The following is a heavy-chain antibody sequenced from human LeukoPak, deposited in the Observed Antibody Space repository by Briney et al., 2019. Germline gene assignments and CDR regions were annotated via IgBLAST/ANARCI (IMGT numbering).Heavy chain of an antibody. CDR3: AKKDRGVGLFDY. D-gene: IGHD2-15*01. CDR1: GFTFGDYY. J-gene: IGHJ4*02. CDR2: ISSSGSTI. V-gene: IGHV3-11*04. Sequence: GGSLRLSCAASGFTFGDYYMSWIRQAPGKGLEWVSYISSSGSTIYYADSVKGRFTISRDNAKNSLYLQLNSLRAEDTAVYYCAKKDRGVGLFDYWGQGTLVTVSS.